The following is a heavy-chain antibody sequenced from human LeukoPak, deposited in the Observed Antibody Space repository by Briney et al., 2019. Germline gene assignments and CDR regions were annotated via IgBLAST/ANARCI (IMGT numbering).Heavy chain of an antibody. CDR1: GGTFSSYA. V-gene: IGHV1-69*04. Sequence: GASVKVSCKASGGTFSSYAISWVRQAPGQGLEWMGRIIPILGIANYAQKFQGRVTITADKSTSTAYMELSSLRSEDTAVYYCARARRPDYYDSSGYYYVGLDWGQGTLVTVSS. D-gene: IGHD3-22*01. CDR3: ARARRPDYYDSSGYYYVGLD. CDR2: IIPILGIA. J-gene: IGHJ4*02.